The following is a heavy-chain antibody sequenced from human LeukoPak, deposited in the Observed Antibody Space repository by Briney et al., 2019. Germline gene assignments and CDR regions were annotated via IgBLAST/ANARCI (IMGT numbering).Heavy chain of an antibody. CDR1: GYSISSGYY. Sequence: SETLSLTCTVSGYSISSGYYWGWIRQPPGKGLEWIGSIYHSGSTYYNPSLKSRVTISVDTSKNQFSLKLSSVTAADTAVYYCASGYSSGWYSIGNWFDPWGQGTLVTVSS. CDR3: ASGYSSGWYSIGNWFDP. CDR2: IYHSGST. J-gene: IGHJ5*02. V-gene: IGHV4-38-2*02. D-gene: IGHD6-19*01.